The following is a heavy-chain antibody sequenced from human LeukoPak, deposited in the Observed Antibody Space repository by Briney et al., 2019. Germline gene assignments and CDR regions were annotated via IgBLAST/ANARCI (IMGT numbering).Heavy chain of an antibody. V-gene: IGHV3-48*04. Sequence: GGSLRLSCAASGFTFSRYSMNWVRQAPGKGLEWVSYISSSSSTIYYADSVKGRFTISRDNAKNSLYLQMNSLRAEDTAVYYCARDSEYIVATISYFDYWGRGTLVTVSS. CDR1: GFTFSRYS. CDR3: ARDSEYIVATISYFDY. J-gene: IGHJ4*02. D-gene: IGHD5-12*01. CDR2: ISSSSSTI.